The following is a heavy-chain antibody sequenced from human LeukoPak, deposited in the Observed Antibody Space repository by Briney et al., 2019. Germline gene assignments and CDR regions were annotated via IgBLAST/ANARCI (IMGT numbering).Heavy chain of an antibody. D-gene: IGHD1-26*01. J-gene: IGHJ4*02. Sequence: SETLSLTCTVSGYSISSGYYWGWIRQPPGKGLEWIGSIYHSGSTYYNPSLKSRVAISVDTYKNQFSLKLSSVTAADTAVYYCASCNSGSYFYFDYWGQGTLVTVSS. CDR2: IYHSGST. V-gene: IGHV4-38-2*02. CDR1: GYSISSGYY. CDR3: ASCNSGSYFYFDY.